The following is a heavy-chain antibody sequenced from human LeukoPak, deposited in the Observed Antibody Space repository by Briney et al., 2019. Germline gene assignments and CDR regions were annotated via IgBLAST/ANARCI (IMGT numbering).Heavy chain of an antibody. D-gene: IGHD6-13*01. CDR1: GFIFKNYA. CDR3: AKARDSSTWSFFDF. V-gene: IGHV3-30*18. Sequence: GGSLRLSCVASGFIFKNYAMHWVRQAPGKGLEWVAVGSHDGRNKIYGDSVKGRFTISRDNPKNTVYLQMDHLRPEDTAVYYCAKARDSSTWSFFDFWGQGTLVTVSS. CDR2: GSHDGRNK. J-gene: IGHJ4*02.